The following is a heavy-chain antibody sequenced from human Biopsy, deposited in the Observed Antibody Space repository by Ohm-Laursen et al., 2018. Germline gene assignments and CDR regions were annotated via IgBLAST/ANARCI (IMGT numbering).Heavy chain of an antibody. V-gene: IGHV3-21*06. Sequence: GSLRLSCAASGFTFSPYTMTWVRQAPGKGLEWVSSISASSSYIYYADSVKGRFTVSRDNTKNTLYLQMNSLRAADTAIYFCATELLPPGVGGPWLDSWGQGTPVTVSS. CDR2: ISASSSYI. J-gene: IGHJ5*01. D-gene: IGHD3-10*01. CDR3: ATELLPPGVGGPWLDS. CDR1: GFTFSPYT.